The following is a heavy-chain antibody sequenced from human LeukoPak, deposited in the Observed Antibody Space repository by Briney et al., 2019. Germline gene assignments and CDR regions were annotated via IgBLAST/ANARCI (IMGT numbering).Heavy chain of an antibody. V-gene: IGHV3-48*02. CDR3: ARDGDSSGYYAAFDI. J-gene: IGHJ3*02. Sequence: GGSLRLSCAASGFTFSSYSMNWVRQAPGKGLEWLTYISSSSSIIYYADSVKGRFTISRDNAKNSLYLQMNSLRDEDTAVYYCARDGDSSGYYAAFDIWGQGTMVTVSS. CDR2: ISSSSSII. D-gene: IGHD3-22*01. CDR1: GFTFSSYS.